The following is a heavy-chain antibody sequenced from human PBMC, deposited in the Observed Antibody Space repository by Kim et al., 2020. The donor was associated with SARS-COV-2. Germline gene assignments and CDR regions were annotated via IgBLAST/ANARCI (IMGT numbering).Heavy chain of an antibody. V-gene: IGHV3-21*01. D-gene: IGHD3-22*01. J-gene: IGHJ4*01. CDR1: GFTFSSYS. CDR2: ISSSSSYI. CDR3: ASAWDSSGYPDYFDY. Sequence: GGSLRLSCAASGFTFSSYSMNWVRQAPGKGLEWVSSISSSSSYIYYADSVKGRFTISRDNAENSLYLQMHSLRAEDTAVYFCASAWDSSGYPDYFDYWG.